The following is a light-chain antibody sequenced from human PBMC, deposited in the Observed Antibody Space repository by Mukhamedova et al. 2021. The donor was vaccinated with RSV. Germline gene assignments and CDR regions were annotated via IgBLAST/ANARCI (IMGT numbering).Light chain of an antibody. CDR2: DAS. CDR3: QQYDSVPPT. J-gene: IGKJ3*01. V-gene: IGKV1-33*01. Sequence: WYQRRVHGKAPTLLIYDASYLEPGVPSWFSGSGSGTDFTFSICSLQTEDIATYYCQQYDSVPPTFCPGTKV.